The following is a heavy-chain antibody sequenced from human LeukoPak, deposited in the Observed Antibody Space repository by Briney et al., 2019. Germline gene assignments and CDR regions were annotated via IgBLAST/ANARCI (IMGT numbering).Heavy chain of an antibody. CDR2: ISSSSSYI. D-gene: IGHD3-9*01. CDR1: GFTFSSYS. V-gene: IGHV3-21*01. J-gene: IGHJ4*02. Sequence: GGSLRLSCAASGFTFSSYSMNCVRQAPGRGREWVSSISSSSSYIYYADSVKGRFTISRDNAKNPLYLQMNSLRAEDTAVYYCARTHYDILTGYDYWGQGTLVTVSS. CDR3: ARTHYDILTGYDY.